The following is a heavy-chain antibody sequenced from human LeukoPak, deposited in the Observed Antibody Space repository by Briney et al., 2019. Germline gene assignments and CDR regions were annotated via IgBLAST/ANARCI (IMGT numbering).Heavy chain of an antibody. CDR2: IYYSGST. V-gene: IGHV4-59*01. CDR3: ARAWMGGSSWYFDY. D-gene: IGHD6-13*01. J-gene: IGHJ4*02. CDR1: GGSISSYY. Sequence: SETLSLTCTVSGGSISSYYWSWIRQPPGKGLEWIGYIYYSGSTNYNPSLKSRVTISVDTSKNQSSLKLSSVTAADTAVYYCARAWMGGSSWYFDYWGQGTLVTVSS.